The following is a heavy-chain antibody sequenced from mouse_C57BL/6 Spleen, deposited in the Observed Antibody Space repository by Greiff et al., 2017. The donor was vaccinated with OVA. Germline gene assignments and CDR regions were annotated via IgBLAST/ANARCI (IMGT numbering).Heavy chain of an antibody. D-gene: IGHD1-1*01. J-gene: IGHJ3*01. V-gene: IGHV5-6*01. CDR1: GFTFSSYG. CDR2: ISSGGSYT. Sequence: EVMLVESGGDLVKPGGSLKLSCAASGFTFSSYGMSWVRQTPDKRLEWVATISSGGSYTYYPDSVKGRFTISRDNAKNTLYLQMSSLKSEDTAMYYCARQEDYYGSSFAYWGQGTLVTVSA. CDR3: ARQEDYYGSSFAY.